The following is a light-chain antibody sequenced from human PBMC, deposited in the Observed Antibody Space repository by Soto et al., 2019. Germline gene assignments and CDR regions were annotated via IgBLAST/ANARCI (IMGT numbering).Light chain of an antibody. Sequence: DIQMTQSPSTLSASVGDRVIITCRASQSISNWLAWYQQKPGKAPKLLIYKASSLESGVPSRFNGNGSGTEFTLTISSLQPDDFATYYCQQYNSYPSTFGQGTKVEIK. CDR3: QQYNSYPST. CDR1: QSISNW. CDR2: KAS. J-gene: IGKJ1*01. V-gene: IGKV1-5*03.